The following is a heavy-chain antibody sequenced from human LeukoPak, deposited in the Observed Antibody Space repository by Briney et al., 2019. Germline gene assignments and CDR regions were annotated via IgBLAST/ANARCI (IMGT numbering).Heavy chain of an antibody. CDR1: GYTFTSYY. V-gene: IGHV1-46*01. CDR3: ARGVQGYGDY. CDR2: IKPSGGST. Sequence: ASVKVSFKASGYTFTSYYMHWVRQAPGKGLEWMGIIKPSGGSTNYAQKFHGRVTMTRDTATSTVYMELSSLRAEDTAVYYCARGVQGYGDYWGQGTLVTVSS. D-gene: IGHD5-12*01. J-gene: IGHJ4*02.